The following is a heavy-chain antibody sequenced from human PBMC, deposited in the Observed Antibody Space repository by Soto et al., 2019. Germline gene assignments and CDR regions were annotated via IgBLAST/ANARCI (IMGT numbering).Heavy chain of an antibody. V-gene: IGHV3-33*01. D-gene: IGHD3-10*01. CDR2: IWYDGSNK. CDR1: GFTFSSYG. CDR3: ARVRLLWSYGMDV. J-gene: IGHJ6*02. Sequence: QVQLVESGGGVVQPGRSLRLSCAASGFTFSSYGMHWVRQAPGKGLEWVAVIWYDGSNKYYADSVKGRFTISRDNSKNTLYLQMNSLRAEDTAVYYCARVRLLWSYGMDVWGQGTTVTVSS.